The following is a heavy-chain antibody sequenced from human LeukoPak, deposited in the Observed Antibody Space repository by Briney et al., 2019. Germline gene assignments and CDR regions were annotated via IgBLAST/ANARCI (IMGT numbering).Heavy chain of an antibody. D-gene: IGHD6-25*01. CDR2: INSDGSST. Sequence: GGSLRLSCAASGFTFSNYWMHWVRQAPGKGLVWVSRINSDGSSTSYADSVKGRFTISRDNAKNTLYLQMNGLRAEDTAVYYCARRSAAKDAFDIWGQGTTVTVSS. CDR3: ARRSAAKDAFDI. V-gene: IGHV3-74*01. J-gene: IGHJ3*02. CDR1: GFTFSNYW.